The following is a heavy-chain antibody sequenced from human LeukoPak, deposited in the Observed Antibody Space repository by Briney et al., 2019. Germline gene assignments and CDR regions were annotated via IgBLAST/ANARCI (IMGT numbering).Heavy chain of an antibody. V-gene: IGHV4-59*01. CDR2: IYYSGST. Sequence: SETLSLTCTVSGGSISSYYWSWIRQPPGKGLEWIGYIYYSGSTNYNPSLKSRVTISVDTSKNQLSLKLSSVTAADTAVYYCARKGYSYGTIDYWGQGTLVTVSS. CDR3: ARKGYSYGTIDY. CDR1: GGSISSYY. D-gene: IGHD5-18*01. J-gene: IGHJ4*02.